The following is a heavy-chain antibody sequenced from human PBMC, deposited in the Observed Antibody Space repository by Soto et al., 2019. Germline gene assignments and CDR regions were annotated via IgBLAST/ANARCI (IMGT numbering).Heavy chain of an antibody. V-gene: IGHV1-69*06. D-gene: IGHD3-3*01. CDR2: IIPIFGTA. Sequence: SVKVSCKASGGTFSSYAISWVRQAPGQGLEWMGGIIPIFGTANYAQKFQGRVTITADKSTSTAYMELSSLRSEDTAVYYCARDWTSFGVVTPYGMDVWGPGTPVTVSS. CDR3: ARDWTSFGVVTPYGMDV. CDR1: GGTFSSYA. J-gene: IGHJ6*02.